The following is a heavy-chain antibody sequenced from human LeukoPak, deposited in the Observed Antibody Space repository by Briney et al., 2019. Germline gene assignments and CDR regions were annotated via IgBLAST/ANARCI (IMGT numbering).Heavy chain of an antibody. Sequence: ASVKVSCKVSGYTLTELSMHWVRQAPGKGLEWMGGFDPEDGETIYAQKFQGRVTMTKDTSTDTAYMELSSLRSEDTAVYYCATLIVGATTNFDYWGQGTLVTVSS. CDR2: FDPEDGET. J-gene: IGHJ4*02. D-gene: IGHD1-26*01. CDR1: GYTLTELS. V-gene: IGHV1-24*01. CDR3: ATLIVGATTNFDY.